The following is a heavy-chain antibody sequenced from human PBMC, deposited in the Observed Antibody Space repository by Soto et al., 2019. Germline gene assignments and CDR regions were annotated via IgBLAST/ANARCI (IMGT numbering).Heavy chain of an antibody. D-gene: IGHD6-13*01. CDR3: ARGAAGRSNWFDP. CDR1: GGSISSYY. Sequence: QVQLQESGPGLVKPSETLSLTCTVSGGSISSYYWSWIRQPPGKGLECIGYIYYSGSTNYNPSLRSRVTIPVVTSKHQFSLELSSVTAADTAVYYCARGAAGRSNWFDPWGQGTLVTVSS. V-gene: IGHV4-59*01. CDR2: IYYSGST. J-gene: IGHJ5*02.